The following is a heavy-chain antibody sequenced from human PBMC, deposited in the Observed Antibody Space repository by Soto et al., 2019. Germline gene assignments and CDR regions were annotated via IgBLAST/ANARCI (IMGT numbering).Heavy chain of an antibody. CDR3: ANPPPTVESTIYYYYGMDV. Sequence: EVQLLESGGGLVQPGGSLRLSCAASGFTFSSYAMTWVRQAPGKGLEWVSAISGSGGSTYYADSVKGRFTISRDNSKNTVYLQMDSLRGEDTAVYYFANPPPTVESTIYYYYGMDVWGQGTTVTVSS. D-gene: IGHD1-26*01. CDR1: GFTFSSYA. J-gene: IGHJ6*02. CDR2: ISGSGGST. V-gene: IGHV3-23*01.